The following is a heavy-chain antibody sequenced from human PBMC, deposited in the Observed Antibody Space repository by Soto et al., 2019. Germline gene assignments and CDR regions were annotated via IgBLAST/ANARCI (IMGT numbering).Heavy chain of an antibody. J-gene: IGHJ4*02. CDR3: SRDRGYTYGFDF. Sequence: GGSLRLSCAASGLTFTSYSMNWVRQAPGKGLEWVSFISSSSSTIYYADSVKGRFTISRDNAKNSLYLQMNSLRDEDTAVYYCSRDRGYTYGFDFWGQGALVTVSS. CDR1: GLTFTSYS. V-gene: IGHV3-48*02. D-gene: IGHD5-18*01. CDR2: ISSSSSTI.